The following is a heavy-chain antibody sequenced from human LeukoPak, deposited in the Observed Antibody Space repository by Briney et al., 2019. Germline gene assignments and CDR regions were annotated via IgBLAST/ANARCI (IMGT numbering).Heavy chain of an antibody. D-gene: IGHD1-26*01. CDR2: ISAYNGNT. CDR3: ARDPSGSYWFDP. V-gene: IGHV1-18*01. J-gene: IGHJ5*02. Sequence: VASVRVSCKASGYTFTSNGITWVRQAPGQGLEWMGWISAYNGNTNYAQKLQGRVTMTRDTSTNTVYMELRSLTSDDTAVYYCARDPSGSYWFDPWGQGTLVTVSS. CDR1: GYTFTSNG.